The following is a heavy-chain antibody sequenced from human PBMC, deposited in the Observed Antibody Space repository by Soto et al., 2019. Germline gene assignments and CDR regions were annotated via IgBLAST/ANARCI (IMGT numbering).Heavy chain of an antibody. CDR2: VFYSRST. D-gene: IGHD3-10*01. Sequence: SETLSITCNFSGAAIDSYYWSWIRQPPGKGLEWIGHVFYSRSTNYKPSLKSRVTISINTATKQFSLKLTSVSATDTAVYYCARSFMVPVDCFDPWGQGASVPVSS. CDR1: GAAIDSYY. V-gene: IGHV4-59*01. CDR3: ARSFMVPVDCFDP. J-gene: IGHJ5*02.